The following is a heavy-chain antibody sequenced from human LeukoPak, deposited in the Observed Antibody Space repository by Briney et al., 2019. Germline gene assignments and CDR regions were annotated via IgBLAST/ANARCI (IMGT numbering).Heavy chain of an antibody. CDR2: ISSSSSAI. Sequence: GGSLRLSCAASGFTFNTYSMNWVRQAPGKGLEWISYISSSSSAIYYGDSVKGRFAISRDNAKNSLYLQMNSLRAEDTAIYYCARENWDLVAVPMDVWGKGTTVIVSS. CDR1: GFTFNTYS. V-gene: IGHV3-48*01. J-gene: IGHJ6*04. D-gene: IGHD1-26*01. CDR3: ARENWDLVAVPMDV.